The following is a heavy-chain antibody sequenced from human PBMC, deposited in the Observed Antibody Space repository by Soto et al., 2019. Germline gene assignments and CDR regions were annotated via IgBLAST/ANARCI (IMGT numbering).Heavy chain of an antibody. CDR3: ARVVVPTRTIDY. J-gene: IGHJ4*02. CDR2: INDSGST. Sequence: QVQLQQWGAGLLKPSENLSLTWAVYGGSFSGYYWSWIRQPPGKGLESIGEINDSGSTNYNPSLKSRVTISVDTSKNQFSLKLSSVTAADTAVYYCARVVVPTRTIDYWGQGTLVTVSS. D-gene: IGHD2-15*01. V-gene: IGHV4-34*01. CDR1: GGSFSGYY.